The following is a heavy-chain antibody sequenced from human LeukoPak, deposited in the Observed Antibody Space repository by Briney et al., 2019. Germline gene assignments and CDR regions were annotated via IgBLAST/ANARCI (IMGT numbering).Heavy chain of an antibody. J-gene: IGHJ4*02. Sequence: ASVKVSCKASVYTFTGYYMHWVRQAPGQGLEWMGWINPNSRGTNYAQKFQGRVTMTRDTSISTAYMELSRLRSDDTAVYYCASRTGYSSGWYFDYWGQGTLVTVSS. CDR2: INPNSRGT. CDR3: ASRTGYSSGWYFDY. CDR1: VYTFTGYY. V-gene: IGHV1-2*02. D-gene: IGHD6-19*01.